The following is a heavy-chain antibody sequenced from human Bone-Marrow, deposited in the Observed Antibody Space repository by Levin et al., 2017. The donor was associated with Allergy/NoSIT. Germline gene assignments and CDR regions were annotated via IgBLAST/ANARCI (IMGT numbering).Heavy chain of an antibody. Sequence: GESLRLSCAASGFTFTSYGMHWLRQAPGKGLEWMAVISYAGGREYYAESVKGRFTISRDNSRNTLYLQMNRLRVEDTAVYYCAKGGRGYDFAVDAFDVWGQGTMVTVSS. D-gene: IGHD3-10*01. CDR2: ISYAGGRE. CDR3: AKGGRGYDFAVDAFDV. J-gene: IGHJ3*01. V-gene: IGHV3-30*18. CDR1: GFTFTSYG.